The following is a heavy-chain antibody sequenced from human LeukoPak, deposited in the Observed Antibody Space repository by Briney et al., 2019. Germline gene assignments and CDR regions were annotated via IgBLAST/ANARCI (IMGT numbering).Heavy chain of an antibody. Sequence: ASVKVSCKASGGTFSSYAISWVRQAPGQGLEWMGGIIPIFGTANYAQKFQGRVTITTDESTSTAYMELSSLRSEDTAVYYCARGPLSSSSCDYWGQGTLVTVSS. CDR2: IIPIFGTA. D-gene: IGHD6-13*01. J-gene: IGHJ4*02. CDR3: ARGPLSSSSCDY. V-gene: IGHV1-69*05. CDR1: GGTFSSYA.